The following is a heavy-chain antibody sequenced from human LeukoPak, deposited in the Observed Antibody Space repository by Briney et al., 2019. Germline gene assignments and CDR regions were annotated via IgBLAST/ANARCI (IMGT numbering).Heavy chain of an antibody. J-gene: IGHJ4*02. Sequence: PSETLSLTCTVSGGSISSSGYYWGWVRQPPGKGLEWIGIIYSSGTTYYNPSLKSRVTISVDTSKNQFSLKLNSVTAADTAVYYCARLVDYYDSRGYFDYWGQGALVTVSS. CDR2: IYSSGTT. CDR3: ARLVDYYDSRGYFDY. V-gene: IGHV4-39*01. D-gene: IGHD3-22*01. CDR1: GGSISSSGYY.